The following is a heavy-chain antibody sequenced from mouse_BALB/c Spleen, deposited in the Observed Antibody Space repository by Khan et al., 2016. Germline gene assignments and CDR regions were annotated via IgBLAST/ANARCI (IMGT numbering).Heavy chain of an antibody. Sequence: EVQLQESGPGLVKPSQSLSLTCTVTGYSITSDYVWNWIRQFPGNKLEWMGYISYSGSTSYNPSPKSRISITRDTSKNQFFLQLNSVTTEDTATYYCARDYYGSSYFDYWGQGTTLTVSS. CDR3: ARDYYGSSYFDY. V-gene: IGHV3-2*02. CDR1: GYSITSDYV. CDR2: ISYSGST. D-gene: IGHD1-1*01. J-gene: IGHJ2*01.